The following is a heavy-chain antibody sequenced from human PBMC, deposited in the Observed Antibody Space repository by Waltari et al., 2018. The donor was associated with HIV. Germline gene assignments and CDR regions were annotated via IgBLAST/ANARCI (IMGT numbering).Heavy chain of an antibody. Sequence: QVQLQESGPGLVKPSETLSLTCTVPGGSISSYYWSWIRQPPGKGLEWIGDIYYSGSTNYNPSLKSRVTISVDTSKNQFSLKLSSVTAADTAVYYCARRISSSSGSVFDYWGQGTLVTVSS. CDR2: IYYSGST. V-gene: IGHV4-59*01. J-gene: IGHJ4*02. D-gene: IGHD6-6*01. CDR3: ARRISSSSGSVFDY. CDR1: GGSISSYY.